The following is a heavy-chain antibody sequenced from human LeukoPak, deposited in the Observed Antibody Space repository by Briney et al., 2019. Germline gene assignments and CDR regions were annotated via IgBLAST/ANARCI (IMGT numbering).Heavy chain of an antibody. CDR1: GDSISSYY. CDR3: AYSSGSTFDY. J-gene: IGHJ4*02. Sequence: SETLSLTCTVSGDSISSYYWSWLRQPPGKGLEWIGYIYYSGSTNYNPSLKSRVTISVDTSKNQFSLKLSSVTAADTAVYYCAYSSGSTFDYWGQGTLVTVSS. V-gene: IGHV4-59*01. CDR2: IYYSGST. D-gene: IGHD6-19*01.